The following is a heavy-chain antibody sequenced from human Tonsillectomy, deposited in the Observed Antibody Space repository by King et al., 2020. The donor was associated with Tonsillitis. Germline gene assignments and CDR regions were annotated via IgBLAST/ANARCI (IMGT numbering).Heavy chain of an antibody. V-gene: IGHV1-2*06. Sequence: VQLVESGAEVKKPGASVKVSCKASGYSFAAYSIHWVRQAPGQGLEWMGRINPNSGGTNYAQKFQGRVTMTRDTSIGTAFMELSRLRSDDMAVYFCARDEDSSGYYHTFDYWGQGTLVTVSS. CDR1: GYSFAAYS. CDR2: INPNSGGT. D-gene: IGHD3-22*01. CDR3: ARDEDSSGYYHTFDY. J-gene: IGHJ4*02.